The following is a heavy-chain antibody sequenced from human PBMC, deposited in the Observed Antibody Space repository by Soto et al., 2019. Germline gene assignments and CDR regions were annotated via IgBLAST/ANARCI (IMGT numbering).Heavy chain of an antibody. D-gene: IGHD4-17*01. J-gene: IGHJ4*02. Sequence: QIHLVQSGAEVKKPGASVKVSCKASGYTFTSYGISWVRQAPGQGLEWMGWISVYNGGTKYAQNLQGRVTMTTDISTSTAYMELGSLTSTDTAVYYCDRSLLPIRSVTPNSVIGYWGQGTLVTVSS. CDR2: ISVYNGGT. V-gene: IGHV1-18*01. CDR3: DRSLLPIRSVTPNSVIGY. CDR1: GYTFTSYG.